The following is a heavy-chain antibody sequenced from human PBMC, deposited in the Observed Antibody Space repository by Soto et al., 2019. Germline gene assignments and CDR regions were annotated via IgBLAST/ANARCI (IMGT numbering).Heavy chain of an antibody. CDR3: AKDLANWYFDL. Sequence: EGQLLESGGDLVQPGGSLRLSCAASGFSFINHAMSWVRQAPGKGQEVVSGISGSGGSSFYADSVKGRFTISRDNSKNTLYLQMNSLRAEDTAVYYCAKDLANWYFDLWGRGTLVTVSS. V-gene: IGHV3-23*01. CDR2: ISGSGGSS. CDR1: GFSFINHA. J-gene: IGHJ2*01.